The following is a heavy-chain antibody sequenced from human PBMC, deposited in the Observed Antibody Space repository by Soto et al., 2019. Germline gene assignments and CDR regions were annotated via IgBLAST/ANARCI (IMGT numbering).Heavy chain of an antibody. Sequence: PGESLKISCGGVGYSFSNHWIAWVRQMPEKGLEWMGTIYPGDSDMRYSPSFRGQVTISVDKSINTAYLQWGSLKASDTAKYYCARLSREFWSGSDYWGQGTLVTVSS. CDR2: IYPGDSDM. CDR1: GYSFSNHW. J-gene: IGHJ4*02. CDR3: ARLSREFWSGSDY. D-gene: IGHD3-3*01. V-gene: IGHV5-51*01.